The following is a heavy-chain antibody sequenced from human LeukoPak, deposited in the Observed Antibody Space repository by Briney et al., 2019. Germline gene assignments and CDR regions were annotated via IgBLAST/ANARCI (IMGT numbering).Heavy chain of an antibody. CDR3: AKDWGKLIAMVWGRQGYFDY. V-gene: IGHV3-9*01. CDR2: ISWNSGSI. D-gene: IGHD3-10*01. CDR1: GFTFNDYA. Sequence: PGRSLRLSCAASGFTFNDYAMHWVRQAPGKGLEWVSGISWNSGSIGYADSVKGRFTVSRDNAKNSLYLQMNSLRAEDTALYYCAKDWGKLIAMVWGRQGYFDYWGHGTLVTVSS. J-gene: IGHJ4*01.